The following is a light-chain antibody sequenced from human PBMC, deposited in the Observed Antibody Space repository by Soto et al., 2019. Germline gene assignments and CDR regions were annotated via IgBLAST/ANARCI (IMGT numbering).Light chain of an antibody. Sequence: EIVMTQSPATLSVSPGERATLSCRASQSVSSNLAWYQQKPGQAPRLLIYGASTRATGIPARFSGSVSGTEVTLTLSSLQSEDFAVYYCQQYNNWPQTFGQGTKLEIK. J-gene: IGKJ2*01. CDR3: QQYNNWPQT. CDR1: QSVSSN. V-gene: IGKV3-15*01. CDR2: GAS.